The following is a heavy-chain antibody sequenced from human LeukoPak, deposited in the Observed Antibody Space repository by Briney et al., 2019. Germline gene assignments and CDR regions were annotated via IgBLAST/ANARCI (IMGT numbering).Heavy chain of an antibody. V-gene: IGHV3-74*01. Sequence: GGSLRLSCEVSGFTLGHFWVHWVRQAPGKGLVWVSRISIDGSITTYADSVKGRFTVSRDNAKKTLFLQMNSLRGDDTAVYYCTRDGMTSGGGDHWGQGALVTVSS. CDR1: GFTLGHFW. D-gene: IGHD6-19*01. J-gene: IGHJ4*02. CDR3: TRDGMTSGGGDH. CDR2: ISIDGSIT.